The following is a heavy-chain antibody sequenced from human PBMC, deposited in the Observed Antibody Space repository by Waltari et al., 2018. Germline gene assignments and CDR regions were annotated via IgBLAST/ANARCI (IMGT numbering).Heavy chain of an antibody. V-gene: IGHV4-38-2*02. D-gene: IGHD2-2*02. Sequence: QVQLQESGPGLVKPSETLSPLCTISRYSISSGFYWGWYRQPPGQGMEWITSILTSESTYYNPSLKSRVTISVDTSKNQFSLKLSSVTAADTAVYYCANTQAGGWGQGTLVTVSS. CDR1: RYSISSGFY. CDR2: ILTSEST. CDR3: ANTQAGG. J-gene: IGHJ4*02.